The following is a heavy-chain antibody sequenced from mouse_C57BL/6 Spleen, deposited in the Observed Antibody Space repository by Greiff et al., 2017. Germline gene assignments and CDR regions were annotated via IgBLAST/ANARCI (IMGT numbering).Heavy chain of an antibody. V-gene: IGHV2-5*01. CDR3: AKKEGVTTRYYAMDY. D-gene: IGHD2-12*01. CDR1: GFSLTSYG. Sequence: VHLVESGPGLVPPSQSLSITCTVSGFSLTSYGVHWVRQSPGKGLEWLGVIWRGGSTDYNAAFMSRLSITKDNSKSQVFFKMNSLQADDTAIYYCAKKEGVTTRYYAMDYWGQGTSVTVSS. J-gene: IGHJ4*01. CDR2: IWRGGST.